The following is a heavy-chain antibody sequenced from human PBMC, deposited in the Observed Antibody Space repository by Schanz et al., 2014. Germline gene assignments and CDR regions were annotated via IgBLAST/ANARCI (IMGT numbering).Heavy chain of an antibody. Sequence: EVQLLESGGGLVQPGGSLRLSCAASGFTFGDYAMTWVRQAPGKGLEWVSAMNESHSTIYYADSVRGRFTISRDNAENTLFLQMNSLRAEDTAVYYCARGGFGEVSYFDYWGQGTLVTVSS. CDR3: ARGGFGEVSYFDY. CDR2: MNESHSTI. V-gene: IGHV3-23*01. D-gene: IGHD3-10*01. J-gene: IGHJ4*02. CDR1: GFTFGDYA.